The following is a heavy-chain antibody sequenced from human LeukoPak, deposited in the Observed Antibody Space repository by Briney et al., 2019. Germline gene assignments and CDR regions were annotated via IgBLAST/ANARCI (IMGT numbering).Heavy chain of an antibody. Sequence: ASVKVSCKASGYAFTSYGISWVRQAPGQGLEWMGWISAYNGNTNYAPKLQGRVTMTTDTSTSTAYMELRSLRSDDTAVYYCAREGCSGGSCYSLSLTPVFHVFDIWGQGTMVTVSS. CDR1: GYAFTSYG. CDR3: AREGCSGGSCYSLSLTPVFHVFDI. D-gene: IGHD2-15*01. J-gene: IGHJ3*02. V-gene: IGHV1-18*01. CDR2: ISAYNGNT.